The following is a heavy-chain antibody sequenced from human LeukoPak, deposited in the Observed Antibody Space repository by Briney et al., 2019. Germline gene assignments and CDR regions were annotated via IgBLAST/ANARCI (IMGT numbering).Heavy chain of an antibody. D-gene: IGHD3-22*01. J-gene: IGHJ4*02. CDR3: ARAGDSSGYCDS. V-gene: IGHV4-34*01. CDR2: INNSGST. CDR1: GGSFSGYY. Sequence: SETLSLTCAVYGGSFSGYYWSWIRQPPGKGLEWIGEINNSGSTNYSPPIKSRVTISVDTSKNQFSLKLSSVTAADTAVYYCARAGDSSGYCDSWGQGTLVTVSS.